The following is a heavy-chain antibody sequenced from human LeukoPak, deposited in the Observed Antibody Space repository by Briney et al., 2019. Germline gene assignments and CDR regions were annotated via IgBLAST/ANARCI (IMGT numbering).Heavy chain of an antibody. CDR3: ARHLRSSGWLSFGFDY. CDR2: INHSGST. V-gene: IGHV4-34*01. CDR1: GGSFSGYY. Sequence: SETLSLTCAVYGGSFSGYYWSWIRQPPGKGLEWIGEINHSGSTNYNPSLKSRVTISVDTSKNQFSLKRSSVTAADTAVYYCARHLRSSGWLSFGFDYWGQGTLVTVSS. J-gene: IGHJ4*02. D-gene: IGHD3-22*01.